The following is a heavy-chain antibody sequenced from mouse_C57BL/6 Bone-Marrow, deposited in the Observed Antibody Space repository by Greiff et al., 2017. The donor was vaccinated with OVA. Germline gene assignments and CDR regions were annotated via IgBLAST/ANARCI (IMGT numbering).Heavy chain of an antibody. CDR2: IWTGGGT. CDR3: ARTYGYDRLPWFAY. CDR1: GFSLTSYA. D-gene: IGHD2-2*01. J-gene: IGHJ3*01. Sequence: VQLVESGPGLVAPSQSLSITCTVSGFSLTSYAISWVRQPPGKGLEWLGVIWTGGGTNYNSALKSRLSISKDNSKSQVFLKMNSLQTDDTARYYCARTYGYDRLPWFAYWGQGTLVTVSA. V-gene: IGHV2-9-1*01.